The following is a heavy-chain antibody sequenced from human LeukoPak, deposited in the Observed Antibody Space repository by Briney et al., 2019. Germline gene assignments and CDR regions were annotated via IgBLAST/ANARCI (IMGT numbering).Heavy chain of an antibody. D-gene: IGHD1-14*01. CDR3: ARARIDY. Sequence: GGSLRLSCAASGFTFSSYGMHGVRQAPGKGLEWVAFIRYDGSNKYYADSVKGRFTISRDNSKNTLYLQMNSLRADDTAVYYCARARIDYWGQGTLVTVPS. V-gene: IGHV3-30*02. CDR2: IRYDGSNK. J-gene: IGHJ4*02. CDR1: GFTFSSYG.